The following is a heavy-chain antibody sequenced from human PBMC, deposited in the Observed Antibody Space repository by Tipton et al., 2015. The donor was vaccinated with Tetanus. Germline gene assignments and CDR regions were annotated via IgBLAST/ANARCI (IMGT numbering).Heavy chain of an antibody. Sequence: TLSLTCTVSGDSISRSYWSWIRQSPGKGLEWIGYIFIPESTIYNPSLQSRVIISVDTSKSQVSLKLTSVTAADTAIYYCARAANNSRRRGYDLWGQGATVIVSS. J-gene: IGHJ3*01. D-gene: IGHD2/OR15-2a*01. CDR3: ARAANNSRRRGYDL. CDR2: IFIPEST. CDR1: GDSISRSY. V-gene: IGHV4-59*01.